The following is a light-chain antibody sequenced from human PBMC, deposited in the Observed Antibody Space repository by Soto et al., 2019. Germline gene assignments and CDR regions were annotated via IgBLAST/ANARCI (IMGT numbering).Light chain of an antibody. CDR2: GAS. CDR3: QQRSNWPLT. J-gene: IGKJ4*01. V-gene: IGKV3-15*01. Sequence: EIVMTQSPATLSVSPGERATLSCRASQSVSSKLAWYQQKPGQAPRLLIYGASTRATGIPARFSGSGSGTEFTLTISSLEPDDFAVYYCQQRSNWPLTFGGGTKVDIK. CDR1: QSVSSK.